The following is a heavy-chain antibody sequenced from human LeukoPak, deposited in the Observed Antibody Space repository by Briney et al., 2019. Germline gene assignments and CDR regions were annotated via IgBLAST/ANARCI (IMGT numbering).Heavy chain of an antibody. CDR2: IYTSGST. CDR1: GGSISSYY. V-gene: IGHV4-4*07. Sequence: PSETLSLTCTVSGGSISSYYWSWIRQPPGKGLEWIGRIYTSGSTNYNPSLKSRVTMSVDTSKNQFSLKLSSVTAADTAVYYCARGGDYYDSSLSLFDYWGQGTLVTVSS. J-gene: IGHJ4*02. D-gene: IGHD3-22*01. CDR3: ARGGDYYDSSLSLFDY.